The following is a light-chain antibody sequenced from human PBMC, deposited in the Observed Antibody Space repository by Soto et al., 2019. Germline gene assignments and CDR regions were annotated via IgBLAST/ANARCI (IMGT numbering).Light chain of an antibody. CDR3: QHYGGSPSFT. CDR1: QSVSSSY. Sequence: EIVLTQSPGTLSLSPGERATLSCRASQSVSSSYLGWYQQKPGQAPRLLIYGASGRATGIPDRFSGSGSGTDLTLTISRLEPEDFAVFYCQHYGGSPSFTLGPGTKVDIK. CDR2: GAS. V-gene: IGKV3-20*01. J-gene: IGKJ3*01.